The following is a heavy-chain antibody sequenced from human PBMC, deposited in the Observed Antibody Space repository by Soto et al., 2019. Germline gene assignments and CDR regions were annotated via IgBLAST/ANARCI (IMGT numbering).Heavy chain of an antibody. CDR1: GGSISTRRSY. CDR2: IFYSGST. V-gene: IGHV4-39*01. Sequence: ASETLSLPYNVSGGSISTRRSYWAWIRQPPGKGLEWLANIFYSGSTYYNPSLASRVTVSVDTSKNEFSLKLRSVTAADTAVYYCARQPTTGDTDLWFDPWGQGTLVTVS. D-gene: IGHD2-21*01. J-gene: IGHJ5*02. CDR3: ARQPTTGDTDLWFDP.